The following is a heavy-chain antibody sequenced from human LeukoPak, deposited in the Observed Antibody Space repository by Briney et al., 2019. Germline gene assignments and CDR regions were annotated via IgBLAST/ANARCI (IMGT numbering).Heavy chain of an antibody. J-gene: IGHJ6*03. CDR3: ARRAVVPAAMGGYYYMDV. CDR2: MNPNSGNT. Sequence: ASVKVSCKASGYTFTSYDINWVRQATGHGLEWMGWMNPNSGNTGYAQKFQGRVTITRNTSISTAYMELSSLRSEDTAVYYCARRAVVPAAMGGYYYMDVWGKGTTVTVSS. V-gene: IGHV1-8*03. D-gene: IGHD2-2*01. CDR1: GYTFTSYD.